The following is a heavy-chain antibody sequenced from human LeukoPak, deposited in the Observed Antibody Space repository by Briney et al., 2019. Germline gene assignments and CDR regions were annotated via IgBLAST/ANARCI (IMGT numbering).Heavy chain of an antibody. D-gene: IGHD6-6*01. V-gene: IGHV4-4*07. CDR2: IYTSGST. CDR3: ARDGSPSYYYYYYMDV. CDR1: GGSISSYY. Sequence: KPSETLSLTCTVSGGSISSYYWSWIRQPAGKGLEWIGRIYTSGSTNYNPSLKSRVTMSVDTSKNQFSLKLSSVTAADTAVYYCARDGSPSYYYYYYMDVWGKGTTVTVSS. J-gene: IGHJ6*03.